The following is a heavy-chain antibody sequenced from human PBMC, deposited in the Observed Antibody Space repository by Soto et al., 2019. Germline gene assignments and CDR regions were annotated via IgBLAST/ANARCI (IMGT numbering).Heavy chain of an antibody. CDR2: ISYDGSNK. V-gene: IGHV3-30*18. CDR1: GFIFSSYG. CDR3: AKVGACGELYYYGMDV. D-gene: IGHD4-17*01. J-gene: IGHJ6*02. Sequence: GGSLRLSCAASGFIFSSYGMHWVRQAPGKGLEWVAVISYDGSNKYYADSVKGRFTTSRDNSKNTLYLQMNSLRAEDTAVYYCAKVGACGELYYYGMDVWGQGTTVTVSS.